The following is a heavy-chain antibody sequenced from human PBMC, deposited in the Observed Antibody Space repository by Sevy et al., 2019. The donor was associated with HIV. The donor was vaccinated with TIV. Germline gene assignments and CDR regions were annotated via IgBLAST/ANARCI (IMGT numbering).Heavy chain of an antibody. CDR3: ATDSGISAAAAGPLYYYYGMDV. CDR2: FDPEDGET. CDR1: GYTLTELF. D-gene: IGHD6-13*01. V-gene: IGHV1-24*01. Sequence: ASVKVSCKVSGYTLTELFMHWVRQAPGKGLEWMGGFDPEDGETIYAQKFQGRVTMTEDTSTDTAYMELSSLRSEDMAVYYCATDSGISAAAAGPLYYYYGMDVWGQGTTVTVSS. J-gene: IGHJ6*02.